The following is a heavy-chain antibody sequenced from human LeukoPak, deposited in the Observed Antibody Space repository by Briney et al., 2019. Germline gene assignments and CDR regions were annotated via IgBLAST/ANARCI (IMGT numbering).Heavy chain of an antibody. V-gene: IGHV3-21*01. Sequence: GGSLRLSCAASGFTFSDYSMNWVRQAPGKGLEWVSSIGGGHDVEHYADSAKGRFTISRDDAKNSLYLQMNSLRVEDTAVYYCASSVVNGYWGQGTLVTVSS. CDR3: ASSVVNGY. D-gene: IGHD4-23*01. CDR1: GFTFSDYS. J-gene: IGHJ4*02. CDR2: IGGGHDVE.